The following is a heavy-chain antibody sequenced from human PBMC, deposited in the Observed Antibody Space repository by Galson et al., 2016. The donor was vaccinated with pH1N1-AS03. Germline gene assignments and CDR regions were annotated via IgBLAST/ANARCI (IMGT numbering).Heavy chain of an antibody. CDR1: GFTFSHSG. J-gene: IGHJ5*02. CDR3: AGETRGVLAVEVGFDP. CDR2: VSYDGSNK. Sequence: SLRLSCAASGFTFSHSGMHWVRQAPGKGLECVAVVSYDGSNKYYGDSVKGRSTIPRENSKNTLFLQVNGLRPEDTGVYYCAGETRGVLAVEVGFDPWGQGTLVTVSS. V-gene: IGHV3-30*01. D-gene: IGHD3-10*01.